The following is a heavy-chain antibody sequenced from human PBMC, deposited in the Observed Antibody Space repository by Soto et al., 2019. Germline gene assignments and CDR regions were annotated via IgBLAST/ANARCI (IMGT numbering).Heavy chain of an antibody. Sequence: QVQLVESGGGFVKPGGSLRLSCAASGFTFSDYYMSWIRQAPGKGLEWMSYIRSRGDYTSYADSVKGRFTISRDNANNSLYLQMTSLRDEDTAVYYCARQSYRVATISGDFDSWGQGTLGTVSS. CDR1: GFTFSDYY. D-gene: IGHD5-12*01. CDR2: IRSRGDYT. J-gene: IGHJ4*02. V-gene: IGHV3-11*06. CDR3: ARQSYRVATISGDFDS.